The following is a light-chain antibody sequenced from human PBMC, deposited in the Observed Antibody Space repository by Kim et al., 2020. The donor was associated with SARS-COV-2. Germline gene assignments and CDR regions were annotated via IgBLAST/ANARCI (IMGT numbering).Light chain of an antibody. CDR1: KLGDKY. Sequence: SVSPGQTASITCSGDKLGDKYACWYQQKPGQSPVLVIYQDSKRPSGIPERFSGSNSGNTATLTISGTQAMDEADYYCQAWDSSTVVFGGGPKLTVL. CDR2: QDS. J-gene: IGLJ2*01. V-gene: IGLV3-1*01. CDR3: QAWDSSTVV.